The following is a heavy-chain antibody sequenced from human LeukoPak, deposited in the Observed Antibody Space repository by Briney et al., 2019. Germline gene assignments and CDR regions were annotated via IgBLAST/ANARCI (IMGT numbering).Heavy chain of an antibody. CDR3: AKDNCSGGSCYFDY. J-gene: IGHJ4*02. Sequence: GRSLGLSCAASGFTFSSYGMHWVRQAPGKGLEWVAVISYDGSNKYYADSVKGRFTISRDNSKNALYLQMNSLRAEDTAVYYCAKDNCSGGSCYFDYWGQGTLVTVSS. CDR2: ISYDGSNK. CDR1: GFTFSSYG. V-gene: IGHV3-30*18. D-gene: IGHD2-15*01.